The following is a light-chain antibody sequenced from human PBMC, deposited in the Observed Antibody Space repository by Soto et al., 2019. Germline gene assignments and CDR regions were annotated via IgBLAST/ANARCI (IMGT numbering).Light chain of an antibody. V-gene: IGLV2-8*01. CDR3: TSYAGSNIPVL. Sequence: QSALTQPPSASGSPGQSVTISCTGTSSDVGGYNFVSWYQQHPGKAPKLMIYDVTARPSGVPDRFSGSKSGNTASLTVSGLQGEDEADYYCTSYAGSNIPVLFGGGTQLTVL. CDR1: SSDVGGYNF. J-gene: IGLJ2*01. CDR2: DVT.